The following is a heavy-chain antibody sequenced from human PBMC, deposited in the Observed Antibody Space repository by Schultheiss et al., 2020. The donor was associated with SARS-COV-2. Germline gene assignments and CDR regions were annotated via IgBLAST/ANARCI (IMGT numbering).Heavy chain of an antibody. D-gene: IGHD1-26*01. J-gene: IGHJ4*02. Sequence: GGSLRLSCAASGFTFYSYAVSWVRQAPGKGLEWVSVIYSGGSTYYADSVKGRFTISRDNSKNTLYLQMNSLRAEDTAVYYCAREGIVGATTGFDYWGQGTLVTVSS. CDR2: IYSGGST. CDR1: GFTFYSYA. V-gene: IGHV3-23*03. CDR3: AREGIVGATTGFDY.